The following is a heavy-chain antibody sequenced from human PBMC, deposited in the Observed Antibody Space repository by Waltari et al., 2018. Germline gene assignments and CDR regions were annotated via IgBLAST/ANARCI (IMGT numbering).Heavy chain of an antibody. CDR3: ARHGTGIVVVPAAILVFDY. V-gene: IGHV4-38-2*01. J-gene: IGHJ4*02. CDR2: IYHSGST. D-gene: IGHD2-2*01. CDR1: GYSISSGYY. Sequence: QVQLQESGPGLVKPSETLSLTCAVSGYSISSGYYWGWIRQPPGTGLEWIGSIYHSGSTYYNPSLKSRVTISVDTSKNQFSLKLSSVTAADTAVYYCARHGTGIVVVPAAILVFDYWGQGTLVTVSS.